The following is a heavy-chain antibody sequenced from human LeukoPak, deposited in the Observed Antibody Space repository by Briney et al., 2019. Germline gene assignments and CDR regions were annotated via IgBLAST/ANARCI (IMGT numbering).Heavy chain of an antibody. CDR1: GGSISSGGYY. Sequence: PQTLSLTCTVSGGSISSGGYYWSWIRQHPGKGLEWIGYIYYSGSTYYNPSLKSRVTISVDTSKNQFSLKLSSVTAADTAVYYCAREGYYDSSGPDSIDYWGQGTLVTVSS. D-gene: IGHD3-22*01. CDR2: IYYSGST. CDR3: AREGYYDSSGPDSIDY. V-gene: IGHV4-31*03. J-gene: IGHJ4*02.